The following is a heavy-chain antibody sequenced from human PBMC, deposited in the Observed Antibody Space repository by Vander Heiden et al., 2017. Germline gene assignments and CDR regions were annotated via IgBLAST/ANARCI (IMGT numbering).Heavy chain of an antibody. CDR1: GFTFSSYA. D-gene: IGHD5-12*01. Sequence: QVQLVESGGGVAQPGRSLRLSCAASGFTFSSYAMHWVRQAPGKGLEWVAVISYDGSNKYYADSVKGRFTISRDNSKNTLYLQMNSLRAEDTAVYYCARDRGYSGYDSDYWGQGTLVTVSS. CDR2: ISYDGSNK. J-gene: IGHJ4*02. V-gene: IGHV3-30-3*01. CDR3: ARDRGYSGYDSDY.